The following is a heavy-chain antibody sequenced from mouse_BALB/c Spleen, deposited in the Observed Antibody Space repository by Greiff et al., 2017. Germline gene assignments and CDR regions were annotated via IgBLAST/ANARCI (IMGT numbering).Heavy chain of an antibody. Sequence: LQQSGGGLVQPGGSMKLSCVASGFTFSNYWMNWVRQSPEKGLEWVAEIRFKSNNYATHYAESVKGRFTISRDDSKSSVYLQMNNLRAEDTGIYYCTRLYDYNYFDYWGQGTTLTVSS. CDR3: TRLYDYNYFDY. CDR1: GFTFSNYW. CDR2: IRFKSNNYAT. J-gene: IGHJ2*01. D-gene: IGHD2-4*01. V-gene: IGHV6-6*02.